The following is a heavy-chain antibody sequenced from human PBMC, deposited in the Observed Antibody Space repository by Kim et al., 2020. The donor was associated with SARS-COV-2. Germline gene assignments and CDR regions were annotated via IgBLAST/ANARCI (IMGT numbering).Heavy chain of an antibody. CDR2: ISCSGGST. J-gene: IGHJ2*01. CDR1: GFTFSSFA. Sequence: VGSLRLSCAASGFTFSSFAMNWVRQATGKGLEWGACISCSGGSTYYADSVNGRFTFSRDNSNNTLYLQMNTIRAEYTAVYYCAKDFYWY. CDR3: AKDFYWY. V-gene: IGHV3-23*01.